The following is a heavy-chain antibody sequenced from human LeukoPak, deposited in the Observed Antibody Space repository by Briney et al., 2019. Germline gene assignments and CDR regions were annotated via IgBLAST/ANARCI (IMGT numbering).Heavy chain of an antibody. J-gene: IGHJ4*02. CDR2: IIPILGIA. CDR3: ARDPREYSSGWYYFDY. CDR1: GGTFSSYA. V-gene: IGHV1-69*04. Sequence: SVKVSCKASGGTFSSYAISWVRQAPGQGLEWMGRIIPILGIANYAQKFQGRVTITADKSTSTAYMELSSLRSEDTAVYYCARDPREYSSGWYYFDYWGQGTLVTVSS. D-gene: IGHD6-19*01.